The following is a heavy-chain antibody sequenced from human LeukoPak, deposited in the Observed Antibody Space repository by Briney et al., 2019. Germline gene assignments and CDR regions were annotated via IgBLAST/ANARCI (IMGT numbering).Heavy chain of an antibody. Sequence: PGGSLRLSCAASGFIFSSYAMSCVRQAPGKGLEWVSAISGSGGNTYYADSVKGRFTISRDNSKNTLYLQMNSLRAEDTAVYYCAKSGSDWNYEIAFDIWGQGTMVTVSS. J-gene: IGHJ3*02. CDR1: GFIFSSYA. D-gene: IGHD1-7*01. CDR2: ISGSGGNT. V-gene: IGHV3-23*01. CDR3: AKSGSDWNYEIAFDI.